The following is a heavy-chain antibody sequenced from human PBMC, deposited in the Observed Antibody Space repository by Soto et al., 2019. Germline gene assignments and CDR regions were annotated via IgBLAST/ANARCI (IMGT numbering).Heavy chain of an antibody. J-gene: IGHJ4*02. CDR2: VSGAASHT. D-gene: IGHD3-9*01. Sequence: GSLRLSCAGSGFTPTTTPLSWVRQPPGKGLEWVATVSGAASHTYYVDSVRGRFFISRDNSKNTVTLQMNNLTVDDTAVYYCATSFRYFDNWGQGTRVTVSS. CDR3: ATSFRYFDN. V-gene: IGHV3-23*01. CDR1: GFTPTTTP.